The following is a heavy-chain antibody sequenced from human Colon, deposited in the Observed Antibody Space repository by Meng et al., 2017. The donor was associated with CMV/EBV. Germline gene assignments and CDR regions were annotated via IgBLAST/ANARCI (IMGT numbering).Heavy chain of an antibody. J-gene: IGHJ3*02. V-gene: IGHV3-30-3*01. D-gene: IGHD2-15*01. CDR1: GFTFSSYA. CDR2: ISYVGSNK. CDR3: ARDRLIVALGAFDI. Sequence: GGSLRLSCAASGFTFSSYAMHWVRQAPGKGLEWVAVISYVGSNKYYADSVKGRFTISRDNSKNTLYLQMNSLRAEDTAVYYCARDRLIVALGAFDIWGQGTMVTVSS.